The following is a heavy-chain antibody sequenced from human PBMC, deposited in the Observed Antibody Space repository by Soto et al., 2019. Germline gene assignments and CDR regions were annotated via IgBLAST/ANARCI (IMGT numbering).Heavy chain of an antibody. CDR1: GGTLRSYA. D-gene: IGHD5-18*01. CDR3: AISTDTAMVTSFGY. Sequence: APVKVSCKACGGTLRSYAISWGRQGPEKRLEGMGGIIPIFGTANYAQKFQGRVTITADESTSTAYMELSSLRSEDTAVYYCAISTDTAMVTSFGYWGQGTLVTVSS. J-gene: IGHJ4*02. V-gene: IGHV1-69*01. CDR2: IIPIFGTA.